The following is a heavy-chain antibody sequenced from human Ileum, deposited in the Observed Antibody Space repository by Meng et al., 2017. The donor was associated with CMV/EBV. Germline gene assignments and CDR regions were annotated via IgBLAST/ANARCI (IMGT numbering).Heavy chain of an antibody. CDR2: IFATGTT. V-gene: IGHV4-4*07. CDR3: ARDRFDP. CDR1: GASLNDYY. Sequence: QVPLPESGRGLVKPSETLSLTCTVSGASLNDYYWSWIRQPAGKGLEWIGRIFATGTTNYNPSLKSRVTMSVDTSKNQFSLKLTSVTAADTAVYFCARDRFDPWGQGALVTVSS. J-gene: IGHJ5*02.